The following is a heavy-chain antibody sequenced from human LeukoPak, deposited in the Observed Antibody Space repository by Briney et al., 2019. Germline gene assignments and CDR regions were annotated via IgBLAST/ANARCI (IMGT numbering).Heavy chain of an antibody. CDR3: ARDHNYAFDN. J-gene: IGHJ4*02. D-gene: IGHD1-1*01. V-gene: IGHV3-48*01. Sequence: GGSLRLSCTASGFPFIEYSMNWVRQAPGKGLGWISYIGIDSGNTKYADSVRGRFTISADKAKNSLHLQMNSLRVEDTAVYYCARDHNYAFDNWGQGTLVSVAS. CDR2: IGIDSGNT. CDR1: GFPFIEYS.